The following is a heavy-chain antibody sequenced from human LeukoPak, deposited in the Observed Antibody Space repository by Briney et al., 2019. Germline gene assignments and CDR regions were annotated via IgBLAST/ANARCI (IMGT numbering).Heavy chain of an antibody. CDR2: IYYSGST. D-gene: IGHD6-6*01. CDR1: GGSISSYY. CDR3: ARGGSSPFDY. Sequence: SETLSLTCTVSGGSISSYYWSWVRQPPGKGLEWIGYIYYSGSTNYNPSLKSRVTISIDTSKNQFSLKLSSVTAADTAVYYCARGGSSPFDYWGQGTLVTVSS. J-gene: IGHJ4*02. V-gene: IGHV4-59*01.